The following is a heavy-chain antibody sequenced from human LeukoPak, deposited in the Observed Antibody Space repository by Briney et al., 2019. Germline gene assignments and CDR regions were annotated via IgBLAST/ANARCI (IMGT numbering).Heavy chain of an antibody. CDR1: GGSISSSSYY. Sequence: SKTLSLTCTVSGGSISSSSYYWGWIRQPPGKGLEWIGSIYYSGSTYYNPSLKSRVTISVDTSKNQFSLKLSSVTAADTAVYYCARGRDGYNSDYWGQGTLVTVSS. J-gene: IGHJ4*02. CDR3: ARGRDGYNSDY. CDR2: IYYSGST. D-gene: IGHD5-24*01. V-gene: IGHV4-39*07.